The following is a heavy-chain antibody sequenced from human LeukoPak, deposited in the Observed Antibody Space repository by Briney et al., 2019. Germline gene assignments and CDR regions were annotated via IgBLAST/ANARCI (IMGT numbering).Heavy chain of an antibody. J-gene: IGHJ5*02. CDR2: INPDGSTT. D-gene: IGHD3-22*01. V-gene: IGHV3-74*01. CDR1: GFTFSRYW. CDR3: ARVLSGSWDWFDP. Sequence: GGSLRLSCVASGFTFSRYWIHWVRQAPGKGLEWVSRINPDGSTTTYADSVKGRFTISRDNAKNTLYLQMNSLRAEDTAMYYCARVLSGSWDWFDPWGQGTLVTVSS.